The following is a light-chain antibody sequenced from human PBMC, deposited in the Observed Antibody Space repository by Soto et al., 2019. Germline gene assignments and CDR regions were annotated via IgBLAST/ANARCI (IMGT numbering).Light chain of an antibody. CDR3: QQYGSSPWT. J-gene: IGKJ1*01. CDR1: QTIRSNS. V-gene: IGKV3-20*01. CDR2: GAS. Sequence: ETVLTQAPGTLPLSTEERATLSCRASQTIRSNSLAWYRQTPGQAPRHLIYGASNRATGIADRFSGSGSGTDFTLIISRLEPENFALYYCQQYGSSPWTFGQGNKVEIK.